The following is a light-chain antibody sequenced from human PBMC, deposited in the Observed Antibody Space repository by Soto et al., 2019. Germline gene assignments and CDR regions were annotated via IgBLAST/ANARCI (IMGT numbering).Light chain of an antibody. CDR1: SSDVGGYNY. J-gene: IGLJ2*01. CDR2: DVS. CDR3: SSYTSTSTVV. V-gene: IGLV2-14*03. Sequence: QSVLTQPASVSGSPGQSITISGTGTSSDVGGYNYVSWYQHHPGKAPKLMIYDVSNRPSGVSNRFSGSKSDNTASLTISGLQAEDEADYYCSSYTSTSTVVFGGRTKLTVL.